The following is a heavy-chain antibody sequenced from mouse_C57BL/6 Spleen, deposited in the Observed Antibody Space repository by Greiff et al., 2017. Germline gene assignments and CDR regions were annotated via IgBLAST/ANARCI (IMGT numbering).Heavy chain of an antibody. CDR2: ISNGGGST. V-gene: IGHV5-12*01. CDR3: ARQYDYDGAWFAY. Sequence: EVQLVESGGGLVQPGGSLKLSCAASGFTFSDYYMYWVRQTPEKRLEWVAYISNGGGSTYYPDTVKGRFTISRDNAKNTLYLQMSRLKSEDTAMYYCARQYDYDGAWFAYWGQGTLVTVSA. CDR1: GFTFSDYY. J-gene: IGHJ3*01. D-gene: IGHD2-4*01.